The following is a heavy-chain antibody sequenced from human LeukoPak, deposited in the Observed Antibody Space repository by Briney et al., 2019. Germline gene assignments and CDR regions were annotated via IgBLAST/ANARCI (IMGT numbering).Heavy chain of an antibody. CDR3: ARGAEAETSPLDY. D-gene: IGHD6-13*01. CDR1: GYIFSDYY. CDR2: INPKTGAA. Sequence: ASVKVSCKASGYIFSDYYMHWVRQAPGQGLEWLGWINPKTGAADYAQQFRGRITMTRDTSINTDYMEMKRVTSDDTAVYYCARGAEAETSPLDYWGQGTLVTVSS. V-gene: IGHV1-2*02. J-gene: IGHJ4*02.